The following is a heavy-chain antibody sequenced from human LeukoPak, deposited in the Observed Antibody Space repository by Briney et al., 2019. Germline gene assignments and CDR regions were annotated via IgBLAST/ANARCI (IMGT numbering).Heavy chain of an antibody. CDR2: IYYSGST. CDR1: GGSISSYY. CDR3: ASTAGGIAAAGTRAFDI. D-gene: IGHD6-13*01. V-gene: IGHV4-59*08. Sequence: SETLSLTCTVSGGSISSYYWSWIRQPPGKGLEWIGYIYYSGSTNYNPSLKSRVTISVDTSKNQFSLKLSSVTAADMAVYYCASTAGGIAAAGTRAFDIWGQGTMVTVSS. J-gene: IGHJ3*02.